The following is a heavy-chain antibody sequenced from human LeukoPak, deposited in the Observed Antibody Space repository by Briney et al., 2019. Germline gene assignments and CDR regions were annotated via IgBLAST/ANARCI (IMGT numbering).Heavy chain of an antibody. CDR3: ARGGDPHYGMDV. D-gene: IGHD2-21*01. CDR2: IYYSGST. V-gene: IGHV4-59*01. Sequence: KPSETLSLTCTVSGGSISSYYWSWTRQPPGKGLEWIGNIYYSGSTNYNPSLRSRVTISVDTSKNQCSLKLSSVTAADTAVYYCARGGDPHYGMDVWGQGTTVTVSS. CDR1: GGSISSYY. J-gene: IGHJ6*02.